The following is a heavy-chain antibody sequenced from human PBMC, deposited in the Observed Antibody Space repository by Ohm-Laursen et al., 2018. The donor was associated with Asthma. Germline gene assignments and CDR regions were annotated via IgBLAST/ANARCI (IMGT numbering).Heavy chain of an antibody. CDR2: IKQDGSED. J-gene: IGHJ6*02. V-gene: IGHV3-7*01. D-gene: IGHD4-17*01. CDR3: ARDRPYGPDGYYYGMDV. Sequence: GSLRLSCAASGFAFSTYWMSWVRQAPGKGLEWVANIKQDGSEDYYVDSVKGRFTISRDNPKNSLYLQMNSLRAEDTAVYYCARDRPYGPDGYYYGMDVWGQGTTVTVSS. CDR1: GFAFSTYW.